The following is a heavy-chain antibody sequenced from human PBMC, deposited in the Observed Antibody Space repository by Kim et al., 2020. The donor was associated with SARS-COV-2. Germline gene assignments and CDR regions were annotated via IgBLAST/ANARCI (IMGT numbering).Heavy chain of an antibody. CDR1: GDYINDYY. D-gene: IGHD2-15*01. J-gene: IGHJ4*02. Sequence: SETLSLTCTVSGDYINDYYWNWIRRPPGRGLEWIGYIYYSRDTKYNPSLESRVTISVDRSQHQFSLRLTSVTDADTAVYYCAREKFIGSFDYWGQGSLVAVSS. CDR3: AREKFIGSFDY. V-gene: IGHV4-59*01. CDR2: IYYSRDT.